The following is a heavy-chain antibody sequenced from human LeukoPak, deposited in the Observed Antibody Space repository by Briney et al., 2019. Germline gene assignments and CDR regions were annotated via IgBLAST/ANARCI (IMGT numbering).Heavy chain of an antibody. D-gene: IGHD2-15*01. CDR2: IYYSGST. V-gene: IGHV4-34*01. CDR3: ARADLYCSGGSCYDDAFGI. CDR1: GGSFSGYY. Sequence: SETLSLTCAVYGGSFSGYYWGWIRQPPGKGLEWIGSIYYSGSTYYNPSLKSRVTISVDTSKNQFSLKLSSVTAADTAVYYCARADLYCSGGSCYDDAFGIWGQGTMVTVSS. J-gene: IGHJ3*02.